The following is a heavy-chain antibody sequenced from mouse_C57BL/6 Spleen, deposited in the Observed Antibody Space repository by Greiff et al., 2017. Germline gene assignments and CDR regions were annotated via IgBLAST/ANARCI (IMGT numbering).Heavy chain of an antibody. Sequence: EVKLVESGGGLVQPKGSLKLSCAASGFSFNTYAMNWVRQAPGKGLEWVARIRSKSNNYATYYAVSVKDRFTISRDDSESMLYLQMNNLKTEDTAMYYCVRPYYMGAIDYWGQGTSVTVSS. V-gene: IGHV10-1*01. J-gene: IGHJ4*01. CDR3: VRPYYMGAIDY. CDR2: IRSKSNNYAT. CDR1: GFSFNTYA. D-gene: IGHD2-12*01.